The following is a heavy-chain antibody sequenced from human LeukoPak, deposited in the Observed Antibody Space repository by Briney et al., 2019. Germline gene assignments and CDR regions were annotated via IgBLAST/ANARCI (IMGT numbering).Heavy chain of an antibody. CDR1: GYTFTGYY. D-gene: IGHD3-10*01. CDR2: INPNSGGT. Sequence: ASVKVSCKASGYTFTGYYMHWVRQAPGQGLEGMGWINPNSGGTNYAQKFQGRVTMTRDTSISTAYMDLSRLRSDDTAVYYCARSASMVRGVIIPSSYYYYGMDVWGQGTTVTVSS. J-gene: IGHJ6*02. V-gene: IGHV1-2*02. CDR3: ARSASMVRGVIIPSSYYYYGMDV.